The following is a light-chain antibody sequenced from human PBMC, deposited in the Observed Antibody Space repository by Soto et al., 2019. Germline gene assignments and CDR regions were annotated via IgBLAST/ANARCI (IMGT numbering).Light chain of an antibody. V-gene: IGKV3-20*01. CDR1: QSIDNRY. Sequence: EIVLTQSPGTLSSSPGERATLSCRASQSIDNRYLAWYQHKPGQAPRLLIYATSSRATGIPDRFGGSGSGTDFTLTINRLEPEECAVYYCQRYFGSSWTFGQGTKVDIK. J-gene: IGKJ1*01. CDR3: QRYFGSSWT. CDR2: ATS.